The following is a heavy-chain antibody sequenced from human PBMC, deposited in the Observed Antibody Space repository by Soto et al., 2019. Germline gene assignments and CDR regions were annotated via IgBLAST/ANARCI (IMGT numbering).Heavy chain of an antibody. J-gene: IGHJ5*02. D-gene: IGHD3-10*01. CDR2: IYRSGST. V-gene: IGHV4-4*02. CDR3: ASTPYYGSGSFWFDP. CDR1: GGSISTYNW. Sequence: QVQLQESGPGLVKPSGTLSLTCSVSGGSISTYNWWSWVRQPPGKGLEWIGEIYRSGSTNYNPSLQSRVTLSVDTSENQFALILSSMTAADTATYYCASTPYYGSGSFWFDPWGQGTLVTVSS.